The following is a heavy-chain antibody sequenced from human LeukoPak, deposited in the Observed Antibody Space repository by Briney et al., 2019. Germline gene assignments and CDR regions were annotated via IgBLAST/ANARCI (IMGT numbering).Heavy chain of an antibody. Sequence: ASVKVSCKASGYTLTSYYMHWVRQAPGQGLEWMGIINPSGGSTSYAQKFQGRVTMTRDTSTSTVYMELSSLRSEDTAVYYCARDRQQKAPAYYFDYWGQGTLVTVSS. V-gene: IGHV1-46*01. CDR3: ARDRQQKAPAYYFDY. D-gene: IGHD1/OR15-1a*01. CDR2: INPSGGST. J-gene: IGHJ4*02. CDR1: GYTLTSYY.